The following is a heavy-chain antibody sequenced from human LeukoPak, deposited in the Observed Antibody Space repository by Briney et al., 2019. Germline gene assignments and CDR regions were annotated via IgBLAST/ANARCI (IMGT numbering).Heavy chain of an antibody. CDR3: ARDFRAVAGTGFDP. J-gene: IGHJ5*02. D-gene: IGHD6-19*01. V-gene: IGHV4-4*02. Sequence: PSGTLSLTCAVSGGSISSSNWWSWVRQPPGKGLEWIGEIYHSGSTNYNPSPKSRVTISVDKSKNQFSLKLSSVTAADTAVYYCARDFRAVAGTGFDPWGQGTLVTVSS. CDR2: IYHSGST. CDR1: GGSISSSNW.